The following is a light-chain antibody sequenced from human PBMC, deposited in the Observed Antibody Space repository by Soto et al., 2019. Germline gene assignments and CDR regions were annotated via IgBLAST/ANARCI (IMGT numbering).Light chain of an antibody. V-gene: IGLV2-14*01. CDR2: EVS. Sequence: QSVLAQPASVSGSPGQSITISCTGTSSDVGGYNYVSWYQQHPGKAPKLMIYEVSHRPSGVSNRFSGSKSGNTASLTISGLQAEDEADYYCSSYTSTTPYVFGTGTRSPS. CDR3: SSYTSTTPYV. CDR1: SSDVGGYNY. J-gene: IGLJ1*01.